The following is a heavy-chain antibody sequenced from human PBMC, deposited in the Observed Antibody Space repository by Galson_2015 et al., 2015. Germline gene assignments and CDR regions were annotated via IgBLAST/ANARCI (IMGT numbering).Heavy chain of an antibody. Sequence: SVKVSCKASGYTFTSYGISWVRQAPGQGLEWMGWISAYNGNTNYAQKLQGRVTMTTDTSTSTAYMELRSLRSDDTAVYYCARDHLPTVTSGFDPWGQGILVTVSS. D-gene: IGHD4-17*01. J-gene: IGHJ5*02. V-gene: IGHV1-18*01. CDR3: ARDHLPTVTSGFDP. CDR1: GYTFTSYG. CDR2: ISAYNGNT.